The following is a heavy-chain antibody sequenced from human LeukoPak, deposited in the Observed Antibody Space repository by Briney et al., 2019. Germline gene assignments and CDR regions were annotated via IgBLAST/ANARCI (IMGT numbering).Heavy chain of an antibody. CDR3: ARVVSSGWYSFDY. J-gene: IGHJ4*02. V-gene: IGHV3-30*19. CDR2: ISYDGSNK. Sequence: QPGGSLRLSCAASGFTFSSYGMHWVRQAPGKGLEWVAVISYDGSNKYYADSVKGRFTISRDNSKNTLYLQMNSLRADDTAVYYCARVVSSGWYSFDYWGQGTLLIVSS. D-gene: IGHD6-19*01. CDR1: GFTFSSYG.